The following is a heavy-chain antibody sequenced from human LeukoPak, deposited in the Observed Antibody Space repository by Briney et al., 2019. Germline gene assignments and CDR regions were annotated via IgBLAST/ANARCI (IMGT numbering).Heavy chain of an antibody. V-gene: IGHV6-1*01. CDR2: TYYRSKWYN. J-gene: IGHJ6*02. CDR1: GDSVSSNSAA. D-gene: IGHD5-18*01. CDR3: ARSPWIQLWYTSGMDV. Sequence: SQTLSLTCAISGDSVSSNSAAWNWIRQSPSRGLEWLGRTYYRSKWYNDYAVSVKSRITINPDTSKNQFSMQLNSVTPEDTAVYYCARSPWIQLWYTSGMDVWGQGTTVTASS.